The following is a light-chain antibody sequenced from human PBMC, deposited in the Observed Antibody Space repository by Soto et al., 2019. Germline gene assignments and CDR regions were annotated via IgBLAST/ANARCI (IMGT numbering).Light chain of an antibody. J-gene: IGLJ1*01. V-gene: IGLV2-8*01. CDR1: SSDVGGYNY. Sequence: QSALTQPPSASGSPGQSVTISCTGTSSDVGGYNYVSWYQQHPGKAPKLMIYEVSKQPSGVPDRFSGSKSGNTASLTVSGLQADDEADYYFSSYAGSNNWNFGTGTKLTVL. CDR2: EVS. CDR3: SSYAGSNNWN.